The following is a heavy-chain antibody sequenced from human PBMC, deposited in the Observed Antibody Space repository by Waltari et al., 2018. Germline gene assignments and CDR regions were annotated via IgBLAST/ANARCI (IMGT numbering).Heavy chain of an antibody. CDR3: ARDPTYQSFGSYYDYFDY. Sequence: QVQLVESGGDVVHPGRSLRLSCEVSGFIFSNYAMHWVRQAPGKGLEWVLVSLFDGHNKIYADSVKGRFTISRDNSKNTLYLQMNSLKADDSGVYYCARDPTYQSFGSYYDYFDYWGRGSLVTVSS. J-gene: IGHJ4*02. CDR1: GFIFSNYA. V-gene: IGHV3-30*17. D-gene: IGHD3-10*01. CDR2: SLFDGHNK.